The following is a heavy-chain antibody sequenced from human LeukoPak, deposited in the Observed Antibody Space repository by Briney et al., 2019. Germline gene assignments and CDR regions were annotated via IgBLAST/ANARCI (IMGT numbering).Heavy chain of an antibody. CDR1: GFIFSSRA. Sequence: GGSLRLSCAASGFIFSSRAMSWVRQAPGKGLEWVSGMSGSGGSTYYADSVKGRFTISRDNSENTLYLQMTSLRAEDTAVYYCAKEYSYDSGGDAFDVWGQGTLVTVSS. J-gene: IGHJ3*01. CDR3: AKEYSYDSGGDAFDV. CDR2: MSGSGGST. D-gene: IGHD3-22*01. V-gene: IGHV3-23*01.